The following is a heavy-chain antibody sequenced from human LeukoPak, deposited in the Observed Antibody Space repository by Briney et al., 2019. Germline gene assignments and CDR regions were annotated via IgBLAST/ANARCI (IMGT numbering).Heavy chain of an antibody. J-gene: IGHJ4*02. D-gene: IGHD1-26*01. V-gene: IGHV3-23*01. Sequence: PGGSLALSCAASGFTFSSYEMNWVRQAPGKGLEWVSAISGSGGSTYYADSVKGRFTISRDNSKNTLYLQMNSLRAEDTAVYYCAKGLSYGALPTTAFDYWGQGTLVTVSS. CDR2: ISGSGGST. CDR1: GFTFSSYE. CDR3: AKGLSYGALPTTAFDY.